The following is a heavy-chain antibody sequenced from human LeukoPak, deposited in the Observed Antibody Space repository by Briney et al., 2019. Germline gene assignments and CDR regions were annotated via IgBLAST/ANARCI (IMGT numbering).Heavy chain of an antibody. J-gene: IGHJ4*02. D-gene: IGHD3-3*01. CDR3: ATDRGWRTSGYYLYYFEY. V-gene: IGHV3-7*01. Sequence: PGGSLRPSCAASGFSFSSNYMNWVRQAPGKGLEWVASIKHDGSEKYYVDSVRGRFTISRDNTMNSLYLQMSSLRAEDTAVYYCATDRGWRTSGYYLYYFEYWGQGTLVTYSS. CDR1: GFSFSSNY. CDR2: IKHDGSEK.